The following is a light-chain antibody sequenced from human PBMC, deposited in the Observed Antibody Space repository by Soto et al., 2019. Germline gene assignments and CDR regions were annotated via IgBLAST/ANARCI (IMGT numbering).Light chain of an antibody. V-gene: IGKV3-11*01. J-gene: IGKJ4*01. CDR2: DAS. CDR3: QQRCGWPLN. CDR1: QGVGRF. Sequence: EIVLTQSPATLSLSPGERAALSCRASQGVGRFLAWSQQKPGQAPRLLIYDASNRATGIPARFSGSGSVTDFTLAIDNLEPEDFAVYYCQQRCGWPLNFGGGTTVAIK.